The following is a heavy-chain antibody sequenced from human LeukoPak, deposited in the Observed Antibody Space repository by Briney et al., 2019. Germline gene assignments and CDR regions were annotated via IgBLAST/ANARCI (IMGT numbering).Heavy chain of an antibody. Sequence: GGSLRLSCATSGFTFSQFGMTWVRQPPGKGLEWVSVITGSGGNTYYADSVKGRFTISKDNSKNTVYLQMSSLRVDDTAVYYCAKAASSSWPSYYYGMDVWGQGTTVTVSS. CDR1: GFTFSQFG. J-gene: IGHJ6*02. D-gene: IGHD6-13*01. CDR3: AKAASSSWPSYYYGMDV. CDR2: ITGSGGNT. V-gene: IGHV3-23*01.